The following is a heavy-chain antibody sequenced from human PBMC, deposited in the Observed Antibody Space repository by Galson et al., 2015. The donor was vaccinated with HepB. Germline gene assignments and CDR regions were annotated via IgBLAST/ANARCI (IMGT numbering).Heavy chain of an antibody. CDR1: GGSISSSSYY. V-gene: IGHV4-39*01. CDR2: IYYSGST. Sequence: SETLSLTCTVSGGSISSSSYYWGWIRQPPGRGLEWIGSIYYSGSTYYNPSLKSRVTISVDTSKNQFYLKLSSVTAADTAVYYCAIRTYSSSWSNFDYWGQGTLVTVSS. J-gene: IGHJ4*02. D-gene: IGHD6-13*01. CDR3: AIRTYSSSWSNFDY.